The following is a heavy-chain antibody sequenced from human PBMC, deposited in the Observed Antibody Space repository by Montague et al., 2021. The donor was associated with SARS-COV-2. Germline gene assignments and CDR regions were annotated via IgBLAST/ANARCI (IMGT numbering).Heavy chain of an antibody. D-gene: IGHD3-10*01. CDR1: GFSLSTSGIC. J-gene: IGHJ2*01. Sequence: PALVKPTQTLTLTCTFSGFSLSTSGICVSWIRQPPGKALEWLARXDWEEDKYYSTSLKTRLTISKDTSKNQVVLTMTNMDPVDTATYYCARTYGSGRGFDLWGRGTLVTVSS. V-gene: IGHV2-70*11. CDR3: ARTYGSGRGFDL. CDR2: XDWEEDK.